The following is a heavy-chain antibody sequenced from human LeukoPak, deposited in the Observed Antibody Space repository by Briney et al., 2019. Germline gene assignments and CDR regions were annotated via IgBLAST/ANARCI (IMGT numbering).Heavy chain of an antibody. CDR3: ARDQNGDYAPHWYFDL. CDR1: GGTFSSYA. D-gene: IGHD4-17*01. V-gene: IGHV1-69*13. CDR2: IIPIFGTA. Sequence: ASVKFSCKASGGTFSSYAISWVRQAPGQGLEWMGGIIPIFGTANYAQKFQGRVTITADESTSTAYMELSSLRSEDTAVYYCARDQNGDYAPHWYFDLWGRGTLVTVSS. J-gene: IGHJ2*01.